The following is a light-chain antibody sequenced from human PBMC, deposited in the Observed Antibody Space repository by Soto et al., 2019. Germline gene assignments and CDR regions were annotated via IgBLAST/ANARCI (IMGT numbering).Light chain of an antibody. Sequence: DIQMTQSPSTLSASVGDRVTITCRASQSISSWLAWYQQKPGKAPKLLIYDASSLESGVPSRFSGSGSGTEFTLTISSLQPDDFATYFCLQDYSYPYTFGQGTELEIK. J-gene: IGKJ2*01. V-gene: IGKV1-5*01. CDR1: QSISSW. CDR3: LQDYSYPYT. CDR2: DAS.